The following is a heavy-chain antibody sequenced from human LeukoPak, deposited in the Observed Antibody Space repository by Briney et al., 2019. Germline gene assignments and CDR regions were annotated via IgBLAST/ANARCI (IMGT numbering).Heavy chain of an antibody. J-gene: IGHJ4*02. V-gene: IGHV4-61*02. CDR3: ARHDFWRIDY. D-gene: IGHD3-3*01. Sequence: SETLSLTCTVSGGSISSGSYYWSWIRQPAGTGLEWIGRIYTSGSTNYNPSLKSRVTISVDTSKNQFSLKLSSVTAADTAVYYCARHDFWRIDYWGQGTLVTVSS. CDR1: GGSISSGSYY. CDR2: IYTSGST.